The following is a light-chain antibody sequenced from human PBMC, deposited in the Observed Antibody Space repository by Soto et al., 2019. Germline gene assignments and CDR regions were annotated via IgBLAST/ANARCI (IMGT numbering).Light chain of an antibody. CDR2: AAS. Sequence: DIQMTQSPSSLSASVGGRVTITCRASQDINNYLAWYQVQPGKGPKLLIYAASTLQSGVPSRFSGSGSGTDFTLTISSVQPEDVATYFCQKYNSAPRTFGQGTRVEI. V-gene: IGKV1-27*01. CDR1: QDINNY. CDR3: QKYNSAPRT. J-gene: IGKJ1*01.